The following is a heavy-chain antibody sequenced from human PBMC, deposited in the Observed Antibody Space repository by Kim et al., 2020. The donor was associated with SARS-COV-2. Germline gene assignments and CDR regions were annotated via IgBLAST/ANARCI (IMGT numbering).Heavy chain of an antibody. CDR3: ARVRGVMGAFDI. V-gene: IGHV4-61*02. J-gene: IGHJ3*02. Sequence: NYNPSLKSRVTISVDTSKNQFSLKLSSVTAADTAVYYCARVRGVMGAFDIWGQGTMVTVSS. D-gene: IGHD3-10*01.